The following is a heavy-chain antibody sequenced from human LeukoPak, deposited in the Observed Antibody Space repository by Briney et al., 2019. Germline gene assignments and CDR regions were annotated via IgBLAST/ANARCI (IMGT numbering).Heavy chain of an antibody. CDR3: AKVFVSSGWSDFDS. D-gene: IGHD6-19*01. CDR2: ISWNSGTI. CDR1: GFTFDDYA. Sequence: GRSLRFSCAASGFTFDDYAMHWVAQGPGKGLKWFSGISWNSGTIVYADSVKGRFTISRANAKNSLYLQMNSLRAEDTALYYCAKVFVSSGWSDFDSWGQGTLVTVSS. V-gene: IGHV3-9*01. J-gene: IGHJ4*02.